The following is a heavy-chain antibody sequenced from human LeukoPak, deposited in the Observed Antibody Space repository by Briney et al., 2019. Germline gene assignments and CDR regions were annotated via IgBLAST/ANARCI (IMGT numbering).Heavy chain of an antibody. CDR2: INPNNGGT. Sequence: ASVKVSCRASGYTFTGYCMHWVRQAPGQGLEWMGWINPNNGGTKYAQKFQGRVTMTGDTSISTAYMELSSLISDDTAVYYCARDPRRYSGYENWFDPWGQGTLVTVSS. J-gene: IGHJ5*02. V-gene: IGHV1-2*02. D-gene: IGHD5-12*01. CDR1: GYTFTGYC. CDR3: ARDPRRYSGYENWFDP.